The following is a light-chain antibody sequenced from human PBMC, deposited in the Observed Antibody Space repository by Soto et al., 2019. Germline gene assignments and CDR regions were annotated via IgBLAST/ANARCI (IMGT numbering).Light chain of an antibody. CDR1: QSVSSY. CDR3: QQRRNWPQWM. CDR2: DAS. J-gene: IGKJ1*01. Sequence: EIVLTQSPATLSLSPGERATLSCRASQSVSSYLAWYQQKPGKAPRLLIYDASNRATGIPDRFSGSGSGTDFTLTISRLGAEDFAVYYGQQRRNWPQWMFGQGTKVESK. V-gene: IGKV3-11*01.